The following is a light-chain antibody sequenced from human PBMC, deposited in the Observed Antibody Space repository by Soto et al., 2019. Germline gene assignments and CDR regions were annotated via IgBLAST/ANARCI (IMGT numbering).Light chain of an antibody. Sequence: DIVMTQSPLSLPVTPGEPASISCRSSQSLLHSNGYNYLAWYQQKPGQPPKLLIYWASTRESGVPDRFSGSGSGTDFTLTISSLQAEDVAVYYCQQYYSTPLTFGGGTKADIK. CDR1: QSLLHSNGYNY. V-gene: IGKV4-1*01. CDR3: QQYYSTPLT. J-gene: IGKJ4*01. CDR2: WAS.